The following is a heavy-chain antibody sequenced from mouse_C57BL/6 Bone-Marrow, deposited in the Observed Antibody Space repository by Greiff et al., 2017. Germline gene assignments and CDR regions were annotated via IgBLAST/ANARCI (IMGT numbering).Heavy chain of an antibody. V-gene: IGHV1-81*01. CDR1: GYTFTSYG. Sequence: QVQLQQSGAELARPGASVKLSCKASGYTFTSYGISWVKQRTGQGLEWIGEIYPRSGNTYYNEKFKGKATLTADKSSSTAYMELRSLTSEDSAVYFCAREDYGSPFAYWGQGTLLTVSA. D-gene: IGHD1-1*01. CDR2: IYPRSGNT. J-gene: IGHJ3*01. CDR3: AREDYGSPFAY.